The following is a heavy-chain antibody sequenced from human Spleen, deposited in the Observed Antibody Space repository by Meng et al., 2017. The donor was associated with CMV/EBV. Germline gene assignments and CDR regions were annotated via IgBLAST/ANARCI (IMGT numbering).Heavy chain of an antibody. V-gene: IGHV1-2*02. CDR2: INANSGDT. D-gene: IGHD2-2*01. J-gene: IGHJ6*02. CDR1: GYTFTGYY. Sequence: ASVKVSCKASGYTFTGYYMHWVRQAPGQGLEWMGWINANSGDTNYAQKFQGRVTMTRDTSISTAYMELRRLRSDDTAVYFCARGDIVKVPTEMGDYYHNYGVDVWGQGTTVTVSS. CDR3: ARGDIVKVPTEMGDYYHNYGVDV.